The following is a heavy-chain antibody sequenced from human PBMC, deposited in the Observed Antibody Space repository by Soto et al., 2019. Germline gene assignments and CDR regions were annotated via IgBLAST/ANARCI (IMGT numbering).Heavy chain of an antibody. J-gene: IGHJ6*02. D-gene: IGHD5-18*01. V-gene: IGHV4-39*01. CDR2: IYYSGST. CDR1: GGSISSSSYY. Sequence: PSETLSLTCTVSGGSISSSSYYWGWIRQPPGKGLEWIGSIYYSGSTYYNPSLKSRVAISVDTSKNQFSLKLSSVTAADTAVYHCASARYFGVDVWGHGTTVTVSS. CDR3: ASARYFGVDV.